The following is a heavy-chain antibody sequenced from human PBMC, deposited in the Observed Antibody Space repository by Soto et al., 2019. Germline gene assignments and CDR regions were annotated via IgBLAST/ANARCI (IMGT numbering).Heavy chain of an antibody. CDR2: IYYSGST. D-gene: IGHD2-8*01. CDR1: GGSISSSSYY. Sequence: SVTLSLTCTVSGGSISSSSYYWGRIRQPPGKGLEWIGSIYYSGSTYYNPSLKSRVTISVDTSKNQFSLKLSSVTAADTAVYYCARQNRDIVLMVYAIDWFDPWGQGTLVTVSS. V-gene: IGHV4-39*01. J-gene: IGHJ5*02. CDR3: ARQNRDIVLMVYAIDWFDP.